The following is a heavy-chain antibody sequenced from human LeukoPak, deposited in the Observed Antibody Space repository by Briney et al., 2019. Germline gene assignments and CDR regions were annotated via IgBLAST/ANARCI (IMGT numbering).Heavy chain of an antibody. CDR2: INHSGST. D-gene: IGHD3-10*01. J-gene: IGHJ4*02. V-gene: IGHV4-34*01. CDR1: GGSFSGYY. Sequence: SETLSLTCAVYGGSFSGYYWSWLRQPPGKGLEWIGEINHSGSTNYNPSLKSRVTISVDTSKNQFSLKLSSVTAADTAVYYCARGPRITMVRGVIPEPFDYWGQGTLVTVSS. CDR3: ARGPRITMVRGVIPEPFDY.